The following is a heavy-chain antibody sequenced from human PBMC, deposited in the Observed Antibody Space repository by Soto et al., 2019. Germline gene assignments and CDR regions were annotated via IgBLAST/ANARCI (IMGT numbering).Heavy chain of an antibody. CDR1: GFIFSNYA. V-gene: IGHV3-23*01. D-gene: IGHD2-15*01. Sequence: EVQLLESGGGLVQPGGSLRLSCAPSGFIFSNYAMSWVRQARGKGLEWVSAISGSGADTYYTESVKGRFTISRDNFKNTLYLQMNSLRAEDTAVYSCAKDTGRGGGSVFDYWGQGTLVTVSS. CDR2: ISGSGADT. CDR3: AKDTGRGGGSVFDY. J-gene: IGHJ4*02.